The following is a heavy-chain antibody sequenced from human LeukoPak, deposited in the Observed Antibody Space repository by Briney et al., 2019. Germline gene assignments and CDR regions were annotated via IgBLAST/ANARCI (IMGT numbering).Heavy chain of an antibody. V-gene: IGHV4-4*07. D-gene: IGHD4-23*01. CDR3: ARDVSDYGGNYYYYYYMDV. CDR1: GGSISSYY. Sequence: SETLSLTCTVSGGSISSYYWSWIRQPAGKGLEWIGRIYTSGSTNYNPSLKSRVTMSVDTSRNQFSLKLSSVTAADTAVYYCARDVSDYGGNYYYYYYMDVWGKGTTVTVSS. J-gene: IGHJ6*03. CDR2: IYTSGST.